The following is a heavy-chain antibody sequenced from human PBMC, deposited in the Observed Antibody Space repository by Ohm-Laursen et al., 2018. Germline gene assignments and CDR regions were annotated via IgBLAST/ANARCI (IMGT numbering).Heavy chain of an antibody. CDR1: GYSISSGYY. D-gene: IGHD1-26*01. Sequence: GTLSLTCAVSGYSISSGYYWGWIRQPPGKGLEWIGSIYHSGSTYYNPTLMSRVTISVDTSKNQFSLKLSSVTAADTAVYYCARYRIKELPFDYWGQGTLATVSS. CDR2: IYHSGST. J-gene: IGHJ4*02. V-gene: IGHV4-38-2*01. CDR3: ARYRIKELPFDY.